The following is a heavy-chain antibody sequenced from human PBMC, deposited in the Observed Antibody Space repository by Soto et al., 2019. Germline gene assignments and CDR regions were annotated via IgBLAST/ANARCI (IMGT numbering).Heavy chain of an antibody. Sequence: ASVKLSCKASGGTLSSYTISWVRQAPGQGLEWMGRIIPILGIANYAQKFQGRVTITADKSTSTAYMELSSLRSEDTAVYYCARDFLYRDGYNLAEIDYWGQGTLVTVSS. D-gene: IGHD5-12*01. V-gene: IGHV1-69*04. J-gene: IGHJ4*02. CDR1: GGTLSSYT. CDR3: ARDFLYRDGYNLAEIDY. CDR2: IIPILGIA.